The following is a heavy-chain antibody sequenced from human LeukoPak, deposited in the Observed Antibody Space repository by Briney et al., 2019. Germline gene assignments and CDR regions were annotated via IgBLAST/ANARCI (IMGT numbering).Heavy chain of an antibody. J-gene: IGHJ4*02. D-gene: IGHD5-18*01. CDR1: GFTFSNYW. CDR3: ARGGVTY. V-gene: IGHV3-48*04. Sequence: GGSLRLSCAASGFTFSNYWMTWVRQAPGKGLDWVSHISSSGRTIYYADSVKGRFIISRDNAKNSVYLQMNSLRVEDTAVYYCARGGVTYWGQGTLVTVSS. CDR2: ISSSGRTI.